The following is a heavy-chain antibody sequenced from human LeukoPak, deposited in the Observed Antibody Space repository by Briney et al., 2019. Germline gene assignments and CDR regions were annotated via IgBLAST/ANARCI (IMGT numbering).Heavy chain of an antibody. V-gene: IGHV1-2*02. Sequence: ASVKVSCKASGYTFTGYYMHWVRQAPGQGLEWMGWINPNSGGTNYAQKFQGRVTMTRDTSISTAYMELSRLRSDDTAVYYCATPTGIVGARDVWGQGTLVTVSS. CDR2: INPNSGGT. CDR1: GYTFTGYY. J-gene: IGHJ4*02. CDR3: ATPTGIVGARDV. D-gene: IGHD1-26*01.